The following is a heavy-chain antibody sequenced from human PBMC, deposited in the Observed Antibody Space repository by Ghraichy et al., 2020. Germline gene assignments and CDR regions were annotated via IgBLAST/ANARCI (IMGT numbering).Heavy chain of an antibody. V-gene: IGHV3-15*01. CDR3: TTDLRRPGFDP. CDR1: GFTFSNAW. Sequence: GESLNISCAASGFTFSNAWMSWVRQAPGKGLEWVGRIKSKTDGGTTDYAAPVKGRFTISRDDSKNTLYLQMNSLKTEDTAVYYCTTDLRRPGFDPWGQGTLVTVSS. CDR2: IKSKTDGGTT. J-gene: IGHJ5*02. D-gene: IGHD6-6*01.